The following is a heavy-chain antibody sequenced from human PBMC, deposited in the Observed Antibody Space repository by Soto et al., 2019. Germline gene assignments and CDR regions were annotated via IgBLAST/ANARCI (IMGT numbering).Heavy chain of an antibody. D-gene: IGHD3-22*01. Sequence: QVQLVQSGAEVKKPGSSVKVSCKASGGTFSSYAISWVRQAPGQGLEWMGGIIPIFGTANYAQKFQGRVTITADESTSTAYMELSSLRSEDTAVYYCVRVLSYYYDSSGYFPVDDYWGQGTLVTVSS. CDR3: VRVLSYYYDSSGYFPVDDY. CDR2: IIPIFGTA. J-gene: IGHJ4*02. V-gene: IGHV1-69*01. CDR1: GGTFSSYA.